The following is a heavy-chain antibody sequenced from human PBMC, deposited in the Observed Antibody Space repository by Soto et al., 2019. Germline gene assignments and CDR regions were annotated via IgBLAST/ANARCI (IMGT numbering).Heavy chain of an antibody. CDR1: GYTFTGYG. CDR2: IHAGNGNT. J-gene: IGHJ6*02. Sequence: SQVKVSCKDSGYTFTGYGISRVRQAPGHGLEWMGWIHAGNGNTEHSQKFQGRVTITRDTSTSTAYLELGSLRSEDTAVYYCAREACSSTSCYNYYAYGMDVCGQGNAIT. V-gene: IGHV1-3*01. CDR3: AREACSSTSCYNYYAYGMDV. D-gene: IGHD2-2*01.